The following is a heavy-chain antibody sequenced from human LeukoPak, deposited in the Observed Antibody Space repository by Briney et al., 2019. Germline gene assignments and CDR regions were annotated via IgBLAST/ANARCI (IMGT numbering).Heavy chain of an antibody. Sequence: PSETLSLTCAVYGGSFSGYYWSWIRQPPGKGLEWIGEINHSGSTNYNPSLKSRVTISVDTSKNQFSLKLSSVTAADTAVYYCARQGPPKYYDFWSGYYDDAFDIWGQGTMVTVSS. CDR2: INHSGST. CDR3: ARQGPPKYYDFWSGYYDDAFDI. J-gene: IGHJ3*02. CDR1: GGSFSGYY. V-gene: IGHV4-34*01. D-gene: IGHD3-3*01.